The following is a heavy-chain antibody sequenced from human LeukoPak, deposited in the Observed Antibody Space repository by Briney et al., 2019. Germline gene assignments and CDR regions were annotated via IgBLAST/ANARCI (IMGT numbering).Heavy chain of an antibody. Sequence: PSETLSLTCVVSGYSISSGYYWGWIRQPPGKGLEWIGNIYHSGSTYYNPSLKSRVTMSVDTSKNQFSLKLSSMTAADTAVYYCARACGNYCPYMDVWGKGTTVTVSS. J-gene: IGHJ6*03. V-gene: IGHV4-38-2*01. CDR3: ARACGNYCPYMDV. D-gene: IGHD5-12*01. CDR1: GYSISSGYY. CDR2: IYHSGST.